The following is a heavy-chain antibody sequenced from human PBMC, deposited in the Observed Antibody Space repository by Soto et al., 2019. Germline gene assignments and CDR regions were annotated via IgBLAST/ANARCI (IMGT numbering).Heavy chain of an antibody. CDR3: ARVVPAAIPRMDV. J-gene: IGHJ6*02. V-gene: IGHV4-61*08. CDR2: IYYSGST. CDR1: GGSISSGGYS. Sequence: PSETLSLTCTVSGGSISSGGYSWTWIRQHPGKGLEWIGYIYYSGSTNYNPSLKSRVTISVDTSKNQFSLKLSSVTAADTAVYYCARVVPAAIPRMDVWGQGTTVTVSS. D-gene: IGHD2-2*01.